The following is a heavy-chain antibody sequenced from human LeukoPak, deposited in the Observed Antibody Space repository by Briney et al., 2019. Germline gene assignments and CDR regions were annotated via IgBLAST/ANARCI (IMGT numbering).Heavy chain of an antibody. CDR3: ARVRGDDKYSSGWYLDY. D-gene: IGHD6-19*01. CDR1: GGSISNYY. J-gene: IGHJ4*02. V-gene: IGHV4-59*08. CDR2: IYYSGST. Sequence: SETLSLTCTVSGGSISNYYWSWIRQPPGKGLEWIGYIYYSGSTNYNPSLKSRVTISVDTSKNQFSLKLSSVTAADTAVYYCARVRGDDKYSSGWYLDYWGQGTLVTVSS.